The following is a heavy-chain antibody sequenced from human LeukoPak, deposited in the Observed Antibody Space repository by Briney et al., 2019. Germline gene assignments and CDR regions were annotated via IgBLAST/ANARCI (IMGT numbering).Heavy chain of an antibody. CDR2: IYHSGST. CDR1: GGSISSGGYY. J-gene: IGHJ4*02. V-gene: IGHV4-30-2*01. D-gene: IGHD2-2*01. Sequence: SETLSLTCTVSGGSISSGGYYWSWIRQPPGKGLEWIGYIYHSGSTYYNPSLKSRVTISVDRSKNQFSLKLSSVTAADTAVYYCARGSNQLLMFDYWGQGTLVTVSS. CDR3: ARGSNQLLMFDY.